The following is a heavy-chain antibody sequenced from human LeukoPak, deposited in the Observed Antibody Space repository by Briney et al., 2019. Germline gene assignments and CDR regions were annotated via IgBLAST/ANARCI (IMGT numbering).Heavy chain of an antibody. CDR2: ISGYNGDT. CDR3: ARSPHEEGIVPAAKDC. D-gene: IGHD2-2*01. Sequence: GASVKVSCKASGYTFTNFGISWVRQAPGQGLEWMGWISGYNGDTNYAQKLQDRVTMTTDTSTSTAYMELRSLRSDDTAVYYCARSPHEEGIVPAAKDCWGQGTLVTVSS. CDR1: GYTFTNFG. J-gene: IGHJ4*02. V-gene: IGHV1-18*01.